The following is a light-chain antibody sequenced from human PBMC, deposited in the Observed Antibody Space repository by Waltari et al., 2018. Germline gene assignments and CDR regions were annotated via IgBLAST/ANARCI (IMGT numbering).Light chain of an antibody. Sequence: SSELTQDPAVSVALGQTVSITCQGDSPRRYYASWYQQRPGQAPILILYGQDNRPSGIPDRFSCSTSGNTASLTITGAQAEDEADYYCLSRDTTSTRVFGGGTRLTV. J-gene: IGLJ3*02. CDR2: GQD. CDR1: SPRRYY. CDR3: LSRDTTSTRV. V-gene: IGLV3-19*01.